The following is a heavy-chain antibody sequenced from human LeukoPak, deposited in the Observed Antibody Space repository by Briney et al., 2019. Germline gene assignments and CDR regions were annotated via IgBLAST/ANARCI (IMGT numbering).Heavy chain of an antibody. J-gene: IGHJ4*02. CDR2: ISSSSSTI. D-gene: IGHD6-19*01. Sequence: GGSLRLSCAASGFTFSSYSMNWDRQAPGKGLEWVSYISSSSSTIYYADSVKGRFTISRDNAKNSLYLQMNSLRDEDTAVYYCATGPGYSRAWYSGYWGQGTLVTVSS. CDR1: GFTFSSYS. CDR3: ATGPGYSRAWYSGY. V-gene: IGHV3-48*02.